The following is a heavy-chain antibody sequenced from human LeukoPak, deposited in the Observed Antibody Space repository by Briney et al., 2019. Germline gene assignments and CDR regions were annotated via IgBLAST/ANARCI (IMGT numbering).Heavy chain of an antibody. CDR1: GFTFSSYA. V-gene: IGHV3-23*01. J-gene: IGHJ4*02. D-gene: IGHD5-18*01. CDR2: ISGSGGST. CDR3: AKDAGDSYGYYHFDY. Sequence: GGSLRLSCEASGFTFSSYAMSWVRQAPGKGLEWVSAISGSGGSTYYADSVKGRFTISRDNSKNTLYLQMNSLRAEDTAVYYCAKDAGDSYGYYHFDYWGQGTLVTVSS.